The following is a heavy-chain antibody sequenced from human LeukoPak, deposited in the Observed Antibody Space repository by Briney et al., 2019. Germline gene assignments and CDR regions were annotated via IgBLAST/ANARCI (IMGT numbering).Heavy chain of an antibody. CDR1: GGSISSGGYY. D-gene: IGHD1-7*01. CDR2: IYYSGST. V-gene: IGHV4-31*03. CDR3: ARVELQSLIFDY. Sequence: SSETLSLTCTVSGGSISSGGYYWSWIRQHPGKGLEWIGYIYYSGSTYYNPSLKSRVTISVDTSKNQFSLKLSSVTAADTAAYYCARVELQSLIFDYWGQGTLVTVSS. J-gene: IGHJ4*02.